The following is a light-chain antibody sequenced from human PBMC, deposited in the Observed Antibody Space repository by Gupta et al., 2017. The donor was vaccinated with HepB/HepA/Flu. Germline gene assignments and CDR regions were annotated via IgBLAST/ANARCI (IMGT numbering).Light chain of an antibody. CDR3: QQYNSSSRT. V-gene: IGKV1-5*03. CDR1: QSIGSW. CDR2: KAS. J-gene: IGKJ1*01. Sequence: DIQMTQSPSTLSASVGDRVTITCRASQSIGSWLAWYQQKPGKAPKLLIYKASSLESGVPSTFSGSGSGTEFTLTSSSLQPDDLATYYCQQYNSSSRTFGQGTNVEIK.